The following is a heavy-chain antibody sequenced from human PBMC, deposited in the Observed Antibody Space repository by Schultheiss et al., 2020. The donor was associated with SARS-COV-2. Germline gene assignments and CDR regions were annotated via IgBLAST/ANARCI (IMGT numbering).Heavy chain of an antibody. CDR2: IYYSGST. J-gene: IGHJ4*02. D-gene: IGHD6-19*01. CDR3: ARRFASSGWYGIDY. CDR1: GGSISSYY. Sequence: SETLSLTCTVSGGSISSYYWSWIRQPPGKGLEWIGYIYYSGSTNYNPSLKSRVTISVDTSKNQFSLKLSSVTAADTAVYYCARRFASSGWYGIDYWGQGTLVTVS. V-gene: IGHV4-59*08.